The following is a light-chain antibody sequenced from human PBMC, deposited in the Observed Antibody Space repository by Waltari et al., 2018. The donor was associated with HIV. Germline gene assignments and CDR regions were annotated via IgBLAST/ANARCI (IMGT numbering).Light chain of an antibody. Sequence: QSALTQPASVSGSPGQSITLSCTGTSSDVGAYNHVSWYQQHPGRAPKVMIYEVSNRPSGVSNRFSGSKSGNTASLTISGLQAEDEADYYCSSYTTSSSWVFGGGTKVTVL. J-gene: IGLJ3*02. CDR3: SSYTTSSSWV. CDR2: EVS. CDR1: SSDVGAYNH. V-gene: IGLV2-14*01.